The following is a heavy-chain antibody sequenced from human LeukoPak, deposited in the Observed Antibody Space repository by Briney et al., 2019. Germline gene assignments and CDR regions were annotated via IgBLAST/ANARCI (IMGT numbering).Heavy chain of an antibody. CDR2: ISSSSSYI. CDR3: ARDCSGGSCYAY. Sequence: GGSLRLSCAASGFTFSSYSMNWVRQAPGKGPEWVSSISSSSSYIYYADSVKGRFTISRDNAKNSLYLQMNSLRAEDTAVYYCARDCSGGSCYAYWGQGTLVTVSS. V-gene: IGHV3-21*01. CDR1: GFTFSSYS. D-gene: IGHD2-15*01. J-gene: IGHJ4*02.